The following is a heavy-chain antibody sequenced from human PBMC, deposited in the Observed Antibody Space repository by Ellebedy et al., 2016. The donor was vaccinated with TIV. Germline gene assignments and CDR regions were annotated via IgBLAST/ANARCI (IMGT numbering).Heavy chain of an antibody. CDR2: IYRTGNT. V-gene: IGHV3-53*01. Sequence: GESLKISCAASGFTVSSNYMSWVRQAPGKGLEWVAIIYRTGNTFYPDSAKGRFTISRDNAKNSLYLQMNSLRAEDTAVYYCARLDAIIDVKSLDYWGQGTLVTVSS. CDR3: ARLDAIIDVKSLDY. J-gene: IGHJ4*02. D-gene: IGHD3-10*01. CDR1: GFTVSSNY.